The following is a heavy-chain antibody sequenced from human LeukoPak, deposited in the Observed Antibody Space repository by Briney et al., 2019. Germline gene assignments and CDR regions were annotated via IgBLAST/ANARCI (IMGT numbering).Heavy chain of an antibody. J-gene: IGHJ6*03. D-gene: IGHD6-13*01. Sequence: PGGSLRLSCAASGFTFSSYSMNWVRQAPGKGLEWVSSISSSSSYIYYADSVKGRFTISRDNAKNSLYLQMNSLRAEDTAVYYCARGRRYSSSWYGWGYYYYYYMDVWGKGTTVTISS. CDR1: GFTFSSYS. V-gene: IGHV3-21*01. CDR3: ARGRRYSSSWYGWGYYYYYYMDV. CDR2: ISSSSSYI.